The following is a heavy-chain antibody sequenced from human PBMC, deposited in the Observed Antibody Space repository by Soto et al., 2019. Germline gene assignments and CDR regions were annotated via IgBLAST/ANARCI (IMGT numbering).Heavy chain of an antibody. D-gene: IGHD6-19*01. V-gene: IGHV3-33*01. J-gene: IGHJ6*02. CDR2: IWYDGNTK. CDR3: ARPLVAPVAGPYYYGMDV. Sequence: QIQLVESGGGVVQPGRSLRLSCTASGFTFNSYGFNWVRQAPGKGLEWVAGIWYDGNTKYYADSVNGRFTISRDNLRSTVYLQMNSLTAEDTAVYYCARPLVAPVAGPYYYGMDVWGQGTTVTVSS. CDR1: GFTFNSYG.